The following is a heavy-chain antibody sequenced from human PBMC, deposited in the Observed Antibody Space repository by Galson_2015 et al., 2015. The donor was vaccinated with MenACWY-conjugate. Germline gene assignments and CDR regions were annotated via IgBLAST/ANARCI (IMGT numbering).Heavy chain of an antibody. J-gene: IGHJ4*02. CDR2: IYPGDSDT. CDR3: ATKVEMATIIPYYFDY. Sequence: LKISCKGSGYSFTSYWIGWVRQMPGKGLEWMGIIYPGDSDTRYSPSFQGQVTISADKSISTAYLQWSSLKASDTAMYYCATKVEMATIIPYYFDYWGQGTLVTVSS. V-gene: IGHV5-51*01. D-gene: IGHD5-24*01. CDR1: GYSFTSYW.